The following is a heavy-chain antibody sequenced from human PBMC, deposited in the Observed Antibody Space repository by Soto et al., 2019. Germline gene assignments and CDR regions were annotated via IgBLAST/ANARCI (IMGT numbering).Heavy chain of an antibody. D-gene: IGHD4-17*01. Sequence: VESLKISCKGSGYIFTSYWIRCFLEVPGKGLEWMGRIDPSDSYTNYSPSFQGHVTISADKSISTAYLQWSSLKASDTAMYYCARRHYGDYYYGMDVWGQGTTVTSP. CDR3: ARRHYGDYYYGMDV. V-gene: IGHV5-10-1*01. CDR1: GYIFTSYW. J-gene: IGHJ6*02. CDR2: IDPSDSYT.